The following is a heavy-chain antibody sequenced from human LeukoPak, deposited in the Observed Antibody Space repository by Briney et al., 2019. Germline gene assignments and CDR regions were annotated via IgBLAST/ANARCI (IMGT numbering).Heavy chain of an antibody. D-gene: IGHD6-19*01. CDR2: ISYDGSNK. J-gene: IGHJ3*02. Sequence: GGSLRLSFAASGFTFSSYAMHWVRQAPGKGLEWVAVISYDGSNKYYADSVKGRFTISRDNSKNTLYLQMNSLRAEDTAVYYCASIIAVAWDAFDIWGQGTMVTVSS. V-gene: IGHV3-30-3*01. CDR3: ASIIAVAWDAFDI. CDR1: GFTFSSYA.